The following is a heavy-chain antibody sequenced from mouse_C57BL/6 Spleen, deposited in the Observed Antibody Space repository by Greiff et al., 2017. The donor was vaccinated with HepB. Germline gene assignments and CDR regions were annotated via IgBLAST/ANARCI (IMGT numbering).Heavy chain of an antibody. CDR3: ARNDYACYYAMDY. J-gene: IGHJ4*01. CDR2: INPNNGGT. CDR1: GYTFTDYN. D-gene: IGHD2-4*01. V-gene: IGHV1-18*01. Sequence: VQLQQSGPELVKPGASVKIPCKASGYTFTDYNMDWVKQSHGKSLEWIGDINPNNGGTIYNQKFKGKATLTVDKSSSTAYMELRSLTSEDTAVYSCARNDYACYYAMDYWGQGTSVTVSS.